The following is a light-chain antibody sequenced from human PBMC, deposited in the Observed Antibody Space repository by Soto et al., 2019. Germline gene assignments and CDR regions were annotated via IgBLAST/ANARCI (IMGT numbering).Light chain of an antibody. Sequence: QLVLTQPPSASGTPGQRVAISCSGGSSDIGSNPVNWYLHLPGAAPKLLIYRDNQRPSGVPDRFSDSKSGTSASLTISGLQSADEADYFCSAWDDNIYGPVFGGGTKLTVL. CDR2: RDN. CDR3: SAWDDNIYGPV. CDR1: SSDIGSNP. V-gene: IGLV1-44*01. J-gene: IGLJ2*01.